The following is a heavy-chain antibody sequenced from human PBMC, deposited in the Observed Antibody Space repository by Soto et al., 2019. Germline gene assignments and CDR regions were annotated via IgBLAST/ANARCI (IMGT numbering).Heavy chain of an antibody. Sequence: ESLSLACPVSGASISSHYWSWVRQAPGKGLEWIGHIYYRGSTSYNPSLRSRSTISVDTSNNQFSLKLNSVTTADTAVYYCARDGREASGMDVWGQGTKVTVSS. J-gene: IGHJ6*02. D-gene: IGHD1-26*01. CDR3: ARDGREASGMDV. CDR1: GASISSHY. CDR2: IYYRGST. V-gene: IGHV4-59*11.